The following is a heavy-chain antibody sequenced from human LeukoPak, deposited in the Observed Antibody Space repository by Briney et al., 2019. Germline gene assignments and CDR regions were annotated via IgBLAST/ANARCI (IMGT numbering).Heavy chain of an antibody. Sequence: PGGSLRLSCAASGFTVSSNYMSWVRQAPGKGLEWVSGIYSGGSTYYADSVKGRFTISRDNSKNTLYLQMNSLRAEDTAVYYCARDFFHSSDSRPFDYWGQGTLVTVSS. CDR3: ARDFFHSSDSRPFDY. CDR2: IYSGGST. D-gene: IGHD3-22*01. V-gene: IGHV3-53*01. CDR1: GFTVSSNY. J-gene: IGHJ4*02.